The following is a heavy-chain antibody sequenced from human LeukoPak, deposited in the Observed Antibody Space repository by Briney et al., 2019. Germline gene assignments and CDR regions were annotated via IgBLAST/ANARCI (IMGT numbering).Heavy chain of an antibody. CDR1: EFTFSNYA. D-gene: IGHD2/OR15-2a*01. CDR2: ISGSGTTT. Sequence: GGSLRLSCAASEFTFSNYAVSWVRQAPGKGLEWVSAISGSGTTTYYADSVKGRFTISRDNSKNTVYLQINSLRAEDTALYYCAKDLFSWNSASDIWGQGTMVTVSS. V-gene: IGHV3-23*01. J-gene: IGHJ3*02. CDR3: AKDLFSWNSASDI.